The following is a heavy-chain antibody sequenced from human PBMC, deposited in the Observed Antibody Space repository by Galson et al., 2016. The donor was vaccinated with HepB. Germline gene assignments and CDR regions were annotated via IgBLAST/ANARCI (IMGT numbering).Heavy chain of an antibody. CDR3: ARPYCTSAGCYYDAFDI. Sequence: PALVKPTQTLTLTCTLSGFSLSTSAMSVSWIRQHPGKALEWVARIDWDDAKYYSTSLRSRLTISKDTSNNQVVLTMTNMDSVDTATYYCARPYCTSAGCYYDAFDIWGQGTMVTVSS. D-gene: IGHD2-2*01. J-gene: IGHJ3*02. V-gene: IGHV2-70*10. CDR1: GFSLSTSAMS. CDR2: IDWDDAK.